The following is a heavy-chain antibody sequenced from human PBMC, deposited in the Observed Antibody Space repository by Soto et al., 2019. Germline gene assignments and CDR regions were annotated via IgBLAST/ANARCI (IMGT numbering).Heavy chain of an antibody. Sequence: SETLSLTCAVYGGSFNDYYWSWIRQPPGKGLEWIGEINHSGSTNYNPSLKSRVTTSVDASKKQFSLKLSSVTAADTAVYFCARGAGIPSSDFWSVLHNMWFDPWGQGTQVTVSS. CDR1: GGSFNDYY. CDR2: INHSGST. J-gene: IGHJ5*02. D-gene: IGHD3-3*01. CDR3: ARGAGIPSSDFWSVLHNMWFDP. V-gene: IGHV4-34*01.